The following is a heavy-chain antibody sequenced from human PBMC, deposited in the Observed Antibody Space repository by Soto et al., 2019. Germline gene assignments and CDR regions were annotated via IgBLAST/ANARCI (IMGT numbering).Heavy chain of an antibody. D-gene: IGHD3-3*02. CDR2: ISYDGTEE. CDR3: AKGRFDVVTISPFDH. Sequence: GGSLRLSCAASGFTFGSFGMHWVRQAPGKGLEWVAVISYDGTEEKYADSVKGRATVSRDNSKNTVYLQMNRLRGDDSAIYYCAKGRFDVVTISPFDHWGQGTLVTVSS. CDR1: GFTFGSFG. J-gene: IGHJ4*01. V-gene: IGHV3-30*18.